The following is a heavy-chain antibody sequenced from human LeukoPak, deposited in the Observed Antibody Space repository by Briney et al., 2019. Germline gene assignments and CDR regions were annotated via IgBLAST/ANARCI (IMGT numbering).Heavy chain of an antibody. V-gene: IGHV3-30-3*01. Sequence: PGGSLRLSCAASGFTFSSYAMHWARQAPGKGLEWVALISYDGSNKYYADSVMGRFTISRDNSKNTLYLQMNSLRAEDTAVYYCAKDRIAARRGPFDYWGQGTLVTVSS. CDR2: ISYDGSNK. CDR1: GFTFSSYA. CDR3: AKDRIAARRGPFDY. J-gene: IGHJ4*02. D-gene: IGHD6-6*01.